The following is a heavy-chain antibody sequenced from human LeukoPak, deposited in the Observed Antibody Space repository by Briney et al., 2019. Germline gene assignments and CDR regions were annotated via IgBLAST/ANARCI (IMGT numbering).Heavy chain of an antibody. D-gene: IGHD3-10*01. Sequence: GGSLRLSCAASGFTLSTYEMNWVRQAPGKGLEWVAHIDSSGDSIRYADSVKGRFTLSRDNAKNSLYLQMSSLRAEDTAVYYCARDLYGPGYEYWDYWGQGTLVTVSS. CDR3: ARDLYGPGYEYWDY. CDR2: IDSSGDSI. CDR1: GFTLSTYE. J-gene: IGHJ4*02. V-gene: IGHV3-48*03.